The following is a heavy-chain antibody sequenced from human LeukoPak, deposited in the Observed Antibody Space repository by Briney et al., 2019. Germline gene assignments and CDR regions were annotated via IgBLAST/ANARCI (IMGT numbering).Heavy chain of an antibody. CDR3: ARGWMVKYYFDY. Sequence: GGSVRLSCAASGFIFSNYAMAWVRQTPGKGLEWVSAISGSGLRTNYADSARGRFIISRDNSKNTVGLQIDSLRAEDTAIYYCARGWMVKYYFDYWGQGTLVTVSS. J-gene: IGHJ4*02. CDR2: ISGSGLRT. CDR1: GFIFSNYA. V-gene: IGHV3-23*01. D-gene: IGHD6-19*01.